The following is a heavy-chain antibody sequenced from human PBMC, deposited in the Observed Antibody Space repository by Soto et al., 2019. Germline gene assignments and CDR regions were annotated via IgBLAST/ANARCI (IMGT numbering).Heavy chain of an antibody. CDR1: GFTFRSYT. D-gene: IGHD2-15*01. V-gene: IGHV3-21*01. CDR3: ARDRGYDAHDYYYNAMDV. CDR2: LRGFSPYT. J-gene: IGHJ6*02. Sequence: EVQLVESGGGLVKPGGSLRLSCVASGFTFRSYTMNWVRQAPGKGLEWGSALRGFSPYTFYADSLKGRFTISRDNAKNSLYLQMNSLRAEDTAVYYCARDRGYDAHDYYYNAMDVWGQGTTVTVSS.